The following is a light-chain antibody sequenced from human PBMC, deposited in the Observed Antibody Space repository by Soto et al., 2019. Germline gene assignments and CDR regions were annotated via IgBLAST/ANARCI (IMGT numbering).Light chain of an antibody. CDR2: EVT. V-gene: IGLV2-8*01. CDR3: GSDAVSDTDV. J-gene: IGLJ1*01. Sequence: QSALTQPPSASGSPGQSVTISCTGSSNDVGAYNYVSWYQQHPGKAPKLIIYEVTKRPSGVPDRFSGSKSGNTASLTVSGLQADAEDDYFCGSDAVSDTDVFGTGTKLTVL. CDR1: SNDVGAYNY.